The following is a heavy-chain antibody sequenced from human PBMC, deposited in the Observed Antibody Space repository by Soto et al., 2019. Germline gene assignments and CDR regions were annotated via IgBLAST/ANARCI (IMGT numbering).Heavy chain of an antibody. V-gene: IGHV1-24*01. CDR1: GYTLSELF. Sequence: QVQLVQSGAEVKKPGASVKVSCKVSGYTLSELFVHWVRQAPGKGLEGLGGFDPEEGNTIYAQNFRGRVTMTDDTSTDTAHMELSSLRSDDTAVYYCATGFPQWELLQYWGQGTLLTVSS. D-gene: IGHD1-26*01. CDR2: FDPEEGNT. J-gene: IGHJ4*02. CDR3: ATGFPQWELLQY.